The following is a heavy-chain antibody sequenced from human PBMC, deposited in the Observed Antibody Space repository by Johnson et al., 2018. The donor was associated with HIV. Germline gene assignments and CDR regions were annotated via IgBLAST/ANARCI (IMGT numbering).Heavy chain of an antibody. CDR2: IGSNGLTL. CDR1: GFSFDDYA. CDR3: AREGIGGGAFDI. V-gene: IGHV3-9*01. J-gene: IGHJ3*02. Sequence: VQLVESGGGLVQPGRSLRLSCAASGFSFDDYAMHWVRQGPGKGLEWVAGIGSNGLTLGNVDSVKGRFTISRDNAKNSLYLQMNSLRAEDTAVYYCAREGIGGGAFDIWGQGTMVTVSS.